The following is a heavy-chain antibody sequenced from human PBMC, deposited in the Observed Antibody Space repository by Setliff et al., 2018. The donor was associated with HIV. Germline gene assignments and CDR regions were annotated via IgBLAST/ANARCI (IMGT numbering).Heavy chain of an antibody. D-gene: IGHD2-15*01. V-gene: IGHV1-2*02. CDR2: INPNSGGT. CDR1: GYTFTRYF. CDR3: ARGYCSGGSCYAPFDY. J-gene: IGHJ4*02. Sequence: GASVKVSCKASGYTFTRYFMHCVRQAPGQGLEWMGWINPNSGGTNYAQKFQGRVTMTRDTSISTAYMELSRLRSDDTAVYYCARGYCSGGSCYAPFDYWGQGALVTVSS.